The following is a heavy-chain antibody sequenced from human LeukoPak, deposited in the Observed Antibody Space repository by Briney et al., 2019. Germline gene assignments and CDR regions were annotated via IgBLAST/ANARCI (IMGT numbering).Heavy chain of an antibody. Sequence: ASVKVSCKAFGYTFTSNYMHWVRQAPGQGPEWMGVISPSGGSTTYAQKFQGRVTLTRDMSTSTDYLELSSLRSEDTAVYYCARDRPPLYGSGSYWNYWGQGTLVTVSS. CDR2: ISPSGGST. CDR1: GYTFTSNY. J-gene: IGHJ4*02. V-gene: IGHV1-46*01. CDR3: ARDRPPLYGSGSYWNY. D-gene: IGHD3-10*01.